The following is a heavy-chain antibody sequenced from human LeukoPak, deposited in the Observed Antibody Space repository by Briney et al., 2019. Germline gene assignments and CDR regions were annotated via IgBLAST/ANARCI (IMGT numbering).Heavy chain of an antibody. CDR2: IFYSGST. V-gene: IGHV4-39*07. D-gene: IGHD2-15*01. Sequence: SETLSLTCTVSGGSISTSNYYWGWIRQPPGKGLEWIGNIFYSGSTYYSPSLKSRVTISLDTSRNQFSLKLNSVTAADTAVYYCARGYCSGGSCYPGGNWFDPWGQGILVTVSS. CDR1: GGSISTSNYY. J-gene: IGHJ5*02. CDR3: ARGYCSGGSCYPGGNWFDP.